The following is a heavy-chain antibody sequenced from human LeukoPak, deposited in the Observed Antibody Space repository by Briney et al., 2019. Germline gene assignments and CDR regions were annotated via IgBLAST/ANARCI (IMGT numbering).Heavy chain of an antibody. J-gene: IGHJ4*02. CDR3: ARDGYYDYVWGSYRRGDYFDY. D-gene: IGHD3-16*02. Sequence: GGSLRLSCAASGFTFSSCWMSWVRQAPGKGLEWVANIKQDGSEKYYVDSVKGRFTISRDNAKNSLYLQMNSLRAEDTAVYYCARDGYYDYVWGSYRRGDYFDYWGQGTLVTVSS. CDR2: IKQDGSEK. CDR1: GFTFSSCW. V-gene: IGHV3-7*01.